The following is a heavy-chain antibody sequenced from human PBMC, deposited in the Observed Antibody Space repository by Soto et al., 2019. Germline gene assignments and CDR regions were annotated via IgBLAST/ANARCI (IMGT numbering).Heavy chain of an antibody. D-gene: IGHD6-19*01. V-gene: IGHV4-39*01. J-gene: IGHJ6*02. CDR1: GGSISSSSYY. CDR2: IYYSGST. Sequence: SETLSLTCTVSGGSISSSSYYWGWIRQPPGKGLEWIGSIYYSGSTYYNPSLKSRVTISVDTSKNQFSLKLSSVTAADTAVYYCARHRAYSSGWATAGYYGMDVWGQGTTVTVSS. CDR3: ARHRAYSSGWATAGYYGMDV.